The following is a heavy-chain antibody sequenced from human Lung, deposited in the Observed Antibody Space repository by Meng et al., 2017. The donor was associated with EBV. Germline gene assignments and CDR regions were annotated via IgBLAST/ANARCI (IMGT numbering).Heavy chain of an antibody. J-gene: IGHJ4*02. CDR2: FHTSGGS. Sequence: QPEDAGPRMIKPSETLSPTYTVSGGSLNSYYWHWIRQPAGKGLEWIGRFHTSGGSKYHPPLKSRVTMSVDMSKSQLSLNLNSVTAADTAVYYCAADPLLDDYGNSFDYWGQGTLVTVSS. D-gene: IGHD4-11*01. CDR1: GGSLNSYY. CDR3: AADPLLDDYGNSFDY. V-gene: IGHV4-4*07.